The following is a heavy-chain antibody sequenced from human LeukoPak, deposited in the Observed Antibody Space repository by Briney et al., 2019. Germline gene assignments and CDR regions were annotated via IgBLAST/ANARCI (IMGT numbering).Heavy chain of an antibody. CDR3: AKDRYCSNDVCHGDFDY. D-gene: IGHD2-8*01. V-gene: IGHV3-23*01. Sequence: PGGSLRLSCAASGFIFSSYAMRWVRQAPGKGLEWVSTISGSGGSTYYADSVKGRFTISRDNSQNTVYLQMNSLRAEDTAVYYCAKDRYCSNDVCHGDFDYWGQGSLVSV. CDR2: ISGSGGST. CDR1: GFIFSSYA. J-gene: IGHJ4*02.